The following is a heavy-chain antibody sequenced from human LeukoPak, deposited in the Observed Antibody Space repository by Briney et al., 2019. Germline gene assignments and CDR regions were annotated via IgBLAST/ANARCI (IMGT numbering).Heavy chain of an antibody. Sequence: ASVKVSCKASGGTFSSYAISWVRQAPGQGLECMGGIIPIFGTANYAQKFQGRVTITADESTSTAYMELSSLRSEDTAVYYYARVLVPRTYGSGSYYYYYYYMDVWGKGTTVTVSS. CDR1: GGTFSSYA. J-gene: IGHJ6*03. V-gene: IGHV1-69*13. D-gene: IGHD3-10*01. CDR3: ARVLVPRTYGSGSYYYYYYYMDV. CDR2: IIPIFGTA.